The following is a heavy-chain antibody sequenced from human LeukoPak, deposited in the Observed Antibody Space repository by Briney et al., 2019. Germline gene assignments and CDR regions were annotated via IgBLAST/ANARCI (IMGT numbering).Heavy chain of an antibody. Sequence: TSETLSLTCAVYGGSFSGYYWSWIRQPPGKGLEWIGEINHSGSTNYNPSLKSRVTISVDTSKNQFSLKLSSVTAADTAVYYCARLVTTYEFDYWGQGTLVTVSS. CDR1: GGSFSGYY. CDR2: INHSGST. D-gene: IGHD4-17*01. J-gene: IGHJ4*02. CDR3: ARLVTTYEFDY. V-gene: IGHV4-34*01.